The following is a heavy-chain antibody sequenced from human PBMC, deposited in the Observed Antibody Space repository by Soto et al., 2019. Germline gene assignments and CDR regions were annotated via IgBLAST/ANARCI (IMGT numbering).Heavy chain of an antibody. D-gene: IGHD2-2*02. CDR2: INHSGST. J-gene: IGHJ5*02. V-gene: IGHV4-34*01. CDR1: VGSFSGYY. Sequence: PSETLSLTCAFYVGSFSGYYWSCIRQPPGKWLEWIGEINHSGSTNYNPSLKSRVTISVDTSKNQFSLKLSSVTAADTAVYYCARGVHCSSTSCYTYSSSSIRWRHNWFEPWGQGTLVIVS. CDR3: ARGVHCSSTSCYTYSSSSIRWRHNWFEP.